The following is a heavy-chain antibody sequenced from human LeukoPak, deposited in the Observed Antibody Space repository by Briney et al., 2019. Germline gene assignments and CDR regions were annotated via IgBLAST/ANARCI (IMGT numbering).Heavy chain of an antibody. Sequence: PSETLSLTCTVSGGSISGSSYYWGWIRQPPGKGLEWIGSIYYSGTTYYNPSLKSRVTISVDTSKNQFSLKLSSVTAADTAVYYCAAQPDYWGQGTLVTVSS. CDR1: GGSISGSSYY. CDR2: IYYSGTT. D-gene: IGHD1-14*01. J-gene: IGHJ4*02. V-gene: IGHV4-39*07. CDR3: AAQPDY.